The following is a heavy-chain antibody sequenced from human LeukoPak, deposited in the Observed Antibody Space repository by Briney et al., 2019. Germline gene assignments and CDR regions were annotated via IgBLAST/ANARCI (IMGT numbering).Heavy chain of an antibody. CDR2: ISSSSSYI. Sequence: GGSLRLSCAASGFTFSSYSMNWVRQAPGKGLEWVSSISSSSSYIYYADSVKGRFTISRDNAKNSLYLQMNSLRAEDTAVYYCARAQNYYDSSGYYPCGQGTLVTVSS. J-gene: IGHJ5*02. D-gene: IGHD3-22*01. CDR3: ARAQNYYDSSGYYP. CDR1: GFTFSSYS. V-gene: IGHV3-21*01.